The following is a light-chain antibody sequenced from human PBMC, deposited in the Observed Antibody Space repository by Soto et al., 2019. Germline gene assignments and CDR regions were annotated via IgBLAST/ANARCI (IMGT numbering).Light chain of an antibody. CDR1: QSIRSW. Sequence: DIQMTQSPSTLSASVGDRVTITGRASQSIRSWLAWYQQKPGKAPKLLIYKASTLKSGVPSRFSGSGSGTEFTLTISSLEPDDFTAYFCQHYNSYSEAVGQGTKVDIK. CDR2: KAS. J-gene: IGKJ1*01. V-gene: IGKV1-5*03. CDR3: QHYNSYSEA.